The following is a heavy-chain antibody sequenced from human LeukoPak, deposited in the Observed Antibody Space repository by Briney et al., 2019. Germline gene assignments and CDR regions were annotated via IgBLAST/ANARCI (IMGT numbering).Heavy chain of an antibody. V-gene: IGHV3-21*01. CDR2: ISSSSSYI. CDR3: ARDSSSWVDY. D-gene: IGHD6-13*01. Sequence: GGSLRLSCAASEFTFCSYSMNWVRQAPGKGLEWVSSISSSSSYIYYADSVKGRFTISRDNAKNSLYLQMNSLRAEDTAVYYCARDSSSWVDYWGQGTLVTVSS. J-gene: IGHJ4*02. CDR1: EFTFCSYS.